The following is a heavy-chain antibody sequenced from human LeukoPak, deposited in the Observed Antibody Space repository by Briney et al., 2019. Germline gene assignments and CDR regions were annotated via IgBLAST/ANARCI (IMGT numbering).Heavy chain of an antibody. CDR1: GGSFSGYY. CDR3: ARGLRYTSSSVYYFDY. J-gene: IGHJ4*02. V-gene: IGHV4-59*10. Sequence: SETLSLTCAVYGGSFSGYYWSWIRQPAGKGLEWIGLIYSSGSSNYIPSLKSRVTMSVDTSKRQFSLRLSSLTAADTAVYYCARGLRYTSSSVYYFDYWGQGTLVTVSS. CDR2: IYSSGSS. D-gene: IGHD6-6*01.